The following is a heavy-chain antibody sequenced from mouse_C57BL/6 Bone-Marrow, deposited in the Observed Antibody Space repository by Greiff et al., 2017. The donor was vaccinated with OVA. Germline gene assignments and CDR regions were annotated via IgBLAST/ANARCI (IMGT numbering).Heavy chain of an antibody. D-gene: IGHD4-1*01. Sequence: VQGVESGPGLVAPSQSLSITCTVSGFSLTSYGVDWVRQSPGKGLEWLGVIWGVGSTNYNSALKSRLSISKDNSKSQVFLKMNSLQTDDTAMYYCASDLGGTMDYWGQGTSVTVSS. CDR3: ASDLGGTMDY. J-gene: IGHJ4*01. CDR2: IWGVGST. V-gene: IGHV2-6*01. CDR1: GFSLTSYG.